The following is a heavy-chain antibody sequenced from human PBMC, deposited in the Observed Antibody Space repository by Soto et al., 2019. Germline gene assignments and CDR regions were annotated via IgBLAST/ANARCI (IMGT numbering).Heavy chain of an antibody. CDR2: IYYSGST. D-gene: IGHD2-15*01. CDR3: ARRGWYCSGGSCYTDYYYGMDV. Sequence: PSETLSLTCTVSGGSISSSSYYWGWIRQPPGKGLEWIGSIYYSGSTYYNPSLKSRVTISVDTSKNQFSLKLSSVTAADTAVYYCARRGWYCSGGSCYTDYYYGMDVWGQGTTVTVPS. CDR1: GGSISSSSYY. V-gene: IGHV4-39*01. J-gene: IGHJ6*02.